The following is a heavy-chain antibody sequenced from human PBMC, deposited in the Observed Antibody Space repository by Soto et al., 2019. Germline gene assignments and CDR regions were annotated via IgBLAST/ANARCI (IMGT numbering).Heavy chain of an antibody. Sequence: QLQLQESGPGLVKPSETLSLTCSVSGVSISNTSYYWGWIRQPPGKGLEWVGTIYFSGSTFYKPSLKSRVTISIATAKSQFSLRLSSVTAADTAVYYCAGHGSYWGQGTLVTVSS. J-gene: IGHJ4*02. CDR2: IYFSGST. CDR3: AGHGSY. V-gene: IGHV4-39*01. CDR1: GVSISNTSYY.